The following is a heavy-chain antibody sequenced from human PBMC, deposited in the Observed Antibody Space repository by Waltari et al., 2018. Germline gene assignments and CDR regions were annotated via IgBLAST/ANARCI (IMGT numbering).Heavy chain of an antibody. Sequence: EVPLVDSGGGLIQPGGSLNLSCVASAFSVSSNHMSWVRQAPGKGVEWVSVIYSYGRTNYAESVKGRFTISRDSSKNTVYLQMSSLRVEDTAIYYCARDPRWYESGDWGQGTLVTVSS. CDR3: ARDPRWYESGD. CDR1: AFSVSSNH. CDR2: IYSYGRT. V-gene: IGHV3-53*01. D-gene: IGHD2-15*01. J-gene: IGHJ4*02.